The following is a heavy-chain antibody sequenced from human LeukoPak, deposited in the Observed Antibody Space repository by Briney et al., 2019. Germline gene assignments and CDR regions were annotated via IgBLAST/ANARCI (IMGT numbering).Heavy chain of an antibody. CDR2: IIPIFGTA. Sequence: ASVKVSCKASGRTFSSYAISWVRQAPGQGLEWMGGIIPIFGTANYAQKFQGRVTITADKSTSTAYMELSSLRSEDTAVYYCARVGFGELLSYFDYWGQGTLVTVSS. CDR1: GRTFSSYA. D-gene: IGHD3-10*01. J-gene: IGHJ4*02. CDR3: ARVGFGELLSYFDY. V-gene: IGHV1-69*06.